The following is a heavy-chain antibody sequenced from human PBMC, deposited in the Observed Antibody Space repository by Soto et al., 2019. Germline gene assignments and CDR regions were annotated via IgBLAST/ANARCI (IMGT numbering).Heavy chain of an antibody. D-gene: IGHD3-10*01. V-gene: IGHV4-31*03. J-gene: IGHJ5*02. Sequence: PSETLSLTCTVSGGSISSGGYYWSWIRQHPGKGLEWIGYIYYSGSTYYNPSLKSRVTISVDTSKNQFSLKLSSVTAADTAVYYCARDQGPINFLWFGELLGSWLVPWGQGTLVTVSS. CDR1: GGSISSGGYY. CDR3: ARDQGPINFLWFGELLGSWLVP. CDR2: IYYSGST.